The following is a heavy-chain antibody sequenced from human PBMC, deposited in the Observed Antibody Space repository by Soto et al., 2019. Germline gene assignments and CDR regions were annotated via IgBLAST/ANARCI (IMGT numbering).Heavy chain of an antibody. J-gene: IGHJ5*02. CDR3: ARDPGIAARHEQNWFDP. CDR2: ISSSSSYI. D-gene: IGHD6-6*01. V-gene: IGHV3-21*01. CDR1: GFTFSSYI. Sequence: PGGSLRLSCAASGFTFSSYIMNWVRQAPGKGLEWVSSISSSSSYIYYADSVKGRFTISRDNAKNSLYLQMNSLRAEDTAVYYCARDPGIAARHEQNWFDPWGQGTLVTVSS.